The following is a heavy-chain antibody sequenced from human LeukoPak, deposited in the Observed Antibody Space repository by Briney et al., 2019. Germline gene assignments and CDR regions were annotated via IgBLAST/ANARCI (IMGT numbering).Heavy chain of an antibody. V-gene: IGHV4-34*01. CDR2: INHSGSI. CDR3: AKGVWAPRFDS. J-gene: IGHJ5*01. Sequence: SETLTLTCAVYGATFSYYYWRWIRQAPGKGLEWIGEINHSGSITYNPSLMSGVTILAEKSKSQFSLRLPSVTAASTAVYYCAKGVWAPRFDSWGQGTLVTVSS. D-gene: IGHD1-26*01. CDR1: GATFSYYY.